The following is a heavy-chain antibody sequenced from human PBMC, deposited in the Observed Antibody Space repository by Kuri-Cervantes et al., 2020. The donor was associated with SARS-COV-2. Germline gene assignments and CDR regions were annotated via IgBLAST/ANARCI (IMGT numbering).Heavy chain of an antibody. V-gene: IGHV3-23*01. CDR3: AKELNEGYSSSWYFDY. J-gene: IGHJ4*02. CDR2: ISGSGGST. D-gene: IGHD6-13*01. Sequence: LSLTCAASGFTVSSNYMSWVRQAPGKGLEWVSAISGSGGSTYYADSVKGRFTISRDNSKNTLYLQMNSLRAEDTAVYYCAKELNEGYSSSWYFDYWGQGTLVTVSS. CDR1: GFTVSSNY.